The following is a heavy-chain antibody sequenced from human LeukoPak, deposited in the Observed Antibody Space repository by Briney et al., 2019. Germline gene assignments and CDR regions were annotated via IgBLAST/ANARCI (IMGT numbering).Heavy chain of an antibody. CDR2: INPNSGGT. CDR1: GYTFTGYY. Sequence: ASVKVSCKASGYTFTGYYMHWVRQAPGQGLEWMGWINPNSGGTNYAQKFQGRVTMTRDTSISTAYMGLSRLRSDDTAVYYCARDPVGAGNSYYFDYWGQGTLVTVSS. J-gene: IGHJ4*02. D-gene: IGHD1-26*01. V-gene: IGHV1-2*02. CDR3: ARDPVGAGNSYYFDY.